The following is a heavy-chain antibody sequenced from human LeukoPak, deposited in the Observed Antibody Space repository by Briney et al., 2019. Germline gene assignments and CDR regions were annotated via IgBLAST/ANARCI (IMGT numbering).Heavy chain of an antibody. D-gene: IGHD2-21*02. CDR3: AKMAVTGQDAFDI. J-gene: IGHJ3*02. CDR1: GFTFRSYE. V-gene: IGHV3-30*02. CDR2: IRYDGSNK. Sequence: PGGSLRLSCEDSGFTFRSYEMNWVRQAPGKGLEWVAFIRYDGSNKYYADSVKGRFTISRDNSKNTLYLQMNSLRAEDTAVYYCAKMAVTGQDAFDIWGQGTMVTVSS.